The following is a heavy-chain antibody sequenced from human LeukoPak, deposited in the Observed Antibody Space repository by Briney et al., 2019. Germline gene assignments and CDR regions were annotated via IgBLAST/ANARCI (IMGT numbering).Heavy chain of an antibody. V-gene: IGHV3-23*01. Sequence: GGSLRLSCVASGFSFNNYAMNWVRQAPGRGLEWVSLIIGSSGSTFYADSVKGRFTISRDKSKNTLYLQMNSLRAEDTAVYYCAKGAYDYIEIAYFDYWGQGSLVTVSS. CDR1: GFSFNNYA. D-gene: IGHD5-12*01. CDR2: IIGSSGST. J-gene: IGHJ4*02. CDR3: AKGAYDYIEIAYFDY.